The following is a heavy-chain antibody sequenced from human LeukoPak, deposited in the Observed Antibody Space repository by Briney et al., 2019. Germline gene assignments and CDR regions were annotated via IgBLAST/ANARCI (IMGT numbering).Heavy chain of an antibody. Sequence: GGSLRLFCAASGFTFSSYEMNWVRQAPGKGLEWVSYISSSGSTIYYADSVKGRFTIYRDNAKNSLYLQMNSLRAEDTAVYYCARAQHYISGMDVWGQGTTVTVSS. CDR3: ARAQHYISGMDV. D-gene: IGHD4-11*01. V-gene: IGHV3-48*03. CDR1: GFTFSSYE. CDR2: ISSSGSTI. J-gene: IGHJ6*02.